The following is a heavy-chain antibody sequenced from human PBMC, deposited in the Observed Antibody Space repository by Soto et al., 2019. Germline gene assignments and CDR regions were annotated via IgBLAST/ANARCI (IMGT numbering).Heavy chain of an antibody. Sequence: QVQLVESGGGVVQPGRSLRLSCAASGFTFSSYAMHWVRQAPGKGLEWVAVISYDGSNKYYADSVKGRFTISRDNSKNPLYLQMNSLRAEDTAVYYCASLPRDDFDYWGQGTLVTVSS. D-gene: IGHD3-3*01. CDR2: ISYDGSNK. CDR1: GFTFSSYA. CDR3: ASLPRDDFDY. J-gene: IGHJ4*02. V-gene: IGHV3-30-3*01.